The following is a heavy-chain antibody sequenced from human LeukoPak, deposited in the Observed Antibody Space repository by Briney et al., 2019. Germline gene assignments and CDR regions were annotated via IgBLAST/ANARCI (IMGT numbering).Heavy chain of an antibody. D-gene: IGHD1-26*01. CDR2: IYYSGST. CDR3: ARRLWGDYFDY. J-gene: IGHJ4*02. CDR1: GGSIITSSFY. V-gene: IGHV4-39*01. Sequence: SETLSLTCTVSGGSIITSSFYWGWIRQPPGKGLEWIGDIYYSGSTYYHPSLKSRVTISVDTTNNQFSLRLRSVAVEHTAMCQCARRLWGDYFDYWGQGALVTVSS.